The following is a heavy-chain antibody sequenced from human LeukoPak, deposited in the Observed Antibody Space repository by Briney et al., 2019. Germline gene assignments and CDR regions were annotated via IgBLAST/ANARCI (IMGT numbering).Heavy chain of an antibody. CDR1: GYSISTTNW. V-gene: IGHV4-28*01. CDR2: IYYSGGT. J-gene: IGHJ2*01. Sequence: SETLSLTCAVSGYSISTTNWWGWIRQPPGKGLEWLGYIYYSGGTYYNPSLKSRVIMSVDTSKNQFSLDLSFVTAADTAVYYCARSPYRVGDAPVRDYGDYRDWYFDLWGRGTLVTVSA. CDR3: ARSPYRVGDAPVRDYGDYRDWYFDL. D-gene: IGHD4-17*01.